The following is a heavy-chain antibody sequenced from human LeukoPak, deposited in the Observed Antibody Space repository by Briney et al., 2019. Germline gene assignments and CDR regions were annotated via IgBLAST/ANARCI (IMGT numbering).Heavy chain of an antibody. CDR1: GFPFSEYS. CDR2: IGISSGNT. J-gene: IGHJ4*02. D-gene: IGHD1-1*01. V-gene: IGHV3-11*06. CDR3: ARDHNYAFDN. Sequence: GGSLRLSCAASGFPFSEYSMNWVRQAPGKGLEWISYIGISSGNTKYADSVKGRFTVSGDNARNSLYPQMNSLRVEDTAVYYCARDHNYAFDNWGQGTLVTVSS.